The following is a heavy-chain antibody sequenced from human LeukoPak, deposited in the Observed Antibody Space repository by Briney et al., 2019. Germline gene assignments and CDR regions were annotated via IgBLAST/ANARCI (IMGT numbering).Heavy chain of an antibody. D-gene: IGHD5-18*01. CDR2: IRYDGSNK. CDR3: ATFQRGYSSSGDWFDP. Sequence: GGSLRLSCAASGFTFSSYGMHWVRQAPGKGLEWVAFIRYDGSNKYYADSVKGRFTISRDNSKNTLYLQMNSLRAEDTAVYYCATFQRGYSSSGDWFDPWGQGTLVTVSS. V-gene: IGHV3-30*02. CDR1: GFTFSSYG. J-gene: IGHJ5*02.